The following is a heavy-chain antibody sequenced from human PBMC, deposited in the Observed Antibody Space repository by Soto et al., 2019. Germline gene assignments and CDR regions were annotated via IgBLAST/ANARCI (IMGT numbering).Heavy chain of an antibody. CDR3: AYSPVAGLLNDY. Sequence: QVQLVQSGAEVRKPGSSVKVSCKASGGTFSRHAISWVRQAPGQGLEWMGGIIPIFGTANYAQKFQGRVTITADESTSTAYMELSSLRSEDTAVYYCAYSPVAGLLNDYWGQGTLVTVSS. J-gene: IGHJ4*02. V-gene: IGHV1-69*01. D-gene: IGHD6-19*01. CDR1: GGTFSRHA. CDR2: IIPIFGTA.